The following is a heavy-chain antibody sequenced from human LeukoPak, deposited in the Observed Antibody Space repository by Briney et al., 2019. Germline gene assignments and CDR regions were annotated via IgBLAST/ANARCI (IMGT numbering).Heavy chain of an antibody. J-gene: IGHJ6*02. CDR3: ASGLYGMDV. Sequence: PGGSLRLSCAASGFTVSSNYMSWVRQAPGKWLEWVSMIYAGGSTYYADSVKGRFTISRDNSKNTLYPQMSSLRAEDTAVYYCASGLYGMDVWGQGTTVTVSS. CDR2: IYAGGST. D-gene: IGHD2-21*01. V-gene: IGHV3-66*01. CDR1: GFTVSSNY.